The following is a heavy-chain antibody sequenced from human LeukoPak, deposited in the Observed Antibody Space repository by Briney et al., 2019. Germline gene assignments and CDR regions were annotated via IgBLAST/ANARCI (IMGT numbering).Heavy chain of an antibody. D-gene: IGHD6-19*01. J-gene: IGHJ4*02. CDR2: IYYSDMYNSGST. CDR3: ARALDRSGWYVDY. CDR1: GGSISHYY. Sequence: SETLSLTCTVSGGSISHYYLSWIRQPPGKGLEWIGYIYYSDMYNSGSTNYNPSVKSRVTISVDKSKNQFSLKLTSVTAADTAVYYCARALDRSGWYVDYWGQGTLVTVPS. V-gene: IGHV4-59*01.